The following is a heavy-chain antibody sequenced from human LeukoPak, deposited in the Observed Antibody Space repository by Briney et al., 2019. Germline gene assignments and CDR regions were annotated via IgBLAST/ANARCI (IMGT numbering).Heavy chain of an antibody. Sequence: SETLSLTCAVYGGSFSGYYWSWIRQPPGKGLEWIGEINHSGSTNYNPSLKSRVTISVDTSKNQFSLKLSSVTAADTAVYYCASTAYYFGYWGQGTLVTVSS. CDR1: GGSFSGYY. CDR3: ASTAYYFGY. CDR2: INHSGST. V-gene: IGHV4-34*01. J-gene: IGHJ4*02.